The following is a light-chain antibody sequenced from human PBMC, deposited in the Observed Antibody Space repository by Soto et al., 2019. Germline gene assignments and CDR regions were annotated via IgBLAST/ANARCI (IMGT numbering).Light chain of an antibody. CDR3: SSYTSSMTNV. J-gene: IGLJ1*01. CDR2: DFG. V-gene: IGLV2-14*03. Sequence: QSVLTQPASVSGSPVQSSTISCTGTSIDVGGYNSVSWYQHHPGKAPKLILYDFGDRPSGVSYRFSGSKSGNTASLTISGLQAADEADYFCSSYTSSMTNVFGSGTKVTVL. CDR1: SIDVGGYNS.